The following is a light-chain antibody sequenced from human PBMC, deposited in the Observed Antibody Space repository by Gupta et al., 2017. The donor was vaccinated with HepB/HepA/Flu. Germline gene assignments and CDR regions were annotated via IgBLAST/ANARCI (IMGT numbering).Light chain of an antibody. V-gene: IGKV2-28*01. J-gene: IGKJ4*01. Sequence: DIVMTQSPLSLPVTPGEPASISCRSSQSLLHSNGYNYLDWYLQKPGQSPQLLIYLGSNRDSGVPDRFSGSGSGTDFTLKISRGEAEDVGGYYCRQALQIPRLTFGGGTXVEIK. CDR1: QSLLHSNGYNY. CDR2: LGS. CDR3: RQALQIPRLT.